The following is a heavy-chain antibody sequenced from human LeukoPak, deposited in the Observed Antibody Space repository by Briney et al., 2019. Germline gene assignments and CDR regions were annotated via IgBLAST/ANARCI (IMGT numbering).Heavy chain of an antibody. CDR2: IYYSGNT. Sequence: SETLSLTCTVSGGSLSSSSYYWRWIRQPPGKGLEWIGSIYYSGNTYYNPSLKSRVTMSVDTSKNQFSLQLSSVTAADTAVYYCARLGKSGMTTVTTGAFDIWGQGTVVTVSS. CDR3: ARLGKSGMTTVTTGAFDI. V-gene: IGHV4-39*01. J-gene: IGHJ3*02. D-gene: IGHD4-11*01. CDR1: GGSLSSSSYY.